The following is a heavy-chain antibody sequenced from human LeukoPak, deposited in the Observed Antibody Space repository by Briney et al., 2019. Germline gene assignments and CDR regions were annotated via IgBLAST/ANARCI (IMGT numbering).Heavy chain of an antibody. CDR3: VRHDSFIPF. V-gene: IGHV3-23*01. CDR2: ISDTYATT. D-gene: IGHD2-21*01. J-gene: IGHJ4*02. Sequence: GGSLRLSCAASGFTFTNYAMAWVRQAPGKGLEWVSSISDTYATTYYTDSVKGRCTISRDNSKNTVYLQLNNLRAEDTAVYFCVRHDSFIPFWGQGTLVTVSS. CDR1: GFTFTNYA.